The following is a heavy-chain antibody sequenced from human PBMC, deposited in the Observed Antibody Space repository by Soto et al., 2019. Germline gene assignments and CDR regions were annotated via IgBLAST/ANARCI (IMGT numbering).Heavy chain of an antibody. CDR2: ISAYNGNT. Sequence: GASVKVSCKASGYTFTSYGISWVRQAPGQGLEWMGWISAYNGNTNYAQKLQGRVTMTTDTSTSTAYMELRSLRSDDTAVYYCARSGYSSSSPGLGSWYYPWDYWGQGTLVTVSS. CDR1: GYTFTSYG. CDR3: ARSGYSSSSPGLGSWYYPWDY. D-gene: IGHD6-6*01. V-gene: IGHV1-18*04. J-gene: IGHJ4*02.